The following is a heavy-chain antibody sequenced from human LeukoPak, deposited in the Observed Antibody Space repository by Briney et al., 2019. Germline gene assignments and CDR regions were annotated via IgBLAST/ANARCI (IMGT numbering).Heavy chain of an antibody. CDR1: GFSFSVYW. J-gene: IGHJ6*04. D-gene: IGHD3-10*02. CDR3: AELGITMIGGV. CDR2: ISSSSSYI. V-gene: IGHV3-21*01. Sequence: GGSLRLSCAASGFSFSVYWMHWVHQAPGKGPVWVSSISSSSSYIYYADSVKGRFTISRDNAKNSLYLQMNSLRAEDTAVYYCAELGITMIGGVWGKGTTVTISS.